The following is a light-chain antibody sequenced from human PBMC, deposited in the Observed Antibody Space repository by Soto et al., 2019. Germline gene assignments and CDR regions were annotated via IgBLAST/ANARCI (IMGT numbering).Light chain of an antibody. CDR3: QQRSVWPQT. J-gene: IGKJ2*01. Sequence: EIVLTQSPATLSLSPGERATLSCRARQTVSSYLAWYQQKPGQAPRLLIYDASNRATGIPVRFSGSGSGTDFTLTISILEPEDFAVYYCQQRSVWPQTFGQGTKLEIK. CDR1: QTVSSY. V-gene: IGKV3-11*01. CDR2: DAS.